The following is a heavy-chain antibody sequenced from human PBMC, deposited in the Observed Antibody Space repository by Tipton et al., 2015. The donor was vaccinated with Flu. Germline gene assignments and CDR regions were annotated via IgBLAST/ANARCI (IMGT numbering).Heavy chain of an antibody. CDR3: ARARRFLEWQFYYYYMDV. CDR2: ISSSGTP. CDR1: GGSISSYY. V-gene: IGHV4-59*01. J-gene: IGHJ6*03. Sequence: TLSLTCIVSGGSISSYYWSWIRQPPGKGLEWIAYISSSGTPNYNPSLKSRVTTSVDTSKNHFSLKLTSVTAADTAVYFCARARRFLEWQFYYYYMDVWGKGTAVTVSS. D-gene: IGHD3-3*01.